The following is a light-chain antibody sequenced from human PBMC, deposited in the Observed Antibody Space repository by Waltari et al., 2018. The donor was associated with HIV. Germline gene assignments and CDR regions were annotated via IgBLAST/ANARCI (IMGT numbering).Light chain of an antibody. J-gene: IGLJ3*02. CDR2: EVT. CDR3: SSCCGPLKVL. CDR1: SSAIGAYDF. Sequence: QSALTQPPSASGSLGQSVTISCTGSSSAIGAYDFVSWFQQHPLSPPTLLLYEVTRRPSGVSDRSSGSRSVNSSFLSISGLHPDDTATYFCSSCCGPLKVLFGGRTNLTVL. V-gene: IGLV2-8*01.